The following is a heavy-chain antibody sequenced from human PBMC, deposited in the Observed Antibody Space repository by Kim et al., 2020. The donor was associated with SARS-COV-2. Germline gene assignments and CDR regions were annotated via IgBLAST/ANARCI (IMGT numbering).Heavy chain of an antibody. CDR1: GYSFTSYW. V-gene: IGHV5-10-1*01. J-gene: IGHJ4*02. Sequence: GESLKISCKGSGYSFTSYWISWVRQMPGKGLEWMGRIDPSDSYTNYSPSFQGHVTISADKSISTAYLQWSSLKASDTAMYYCASYPKPESYYYDSSGYYVPYYFDYWGQGTLVTVSS. CDR3: ASYPKPESYYYDSSGYYVPYYFDY. CDR2: IDPSDSYT. D-gene: IGHD3-22*01.